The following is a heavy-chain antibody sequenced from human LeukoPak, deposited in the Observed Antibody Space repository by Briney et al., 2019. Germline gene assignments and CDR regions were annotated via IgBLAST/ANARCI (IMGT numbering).Heavy chain of an antibody. CDR1: GFTFSSYG. Sequence: PGRSLRLSCAASGFTFSSYGMHWVRQAPGKGLEWVAVIWYDGSNKYYADSVKGRFTISRDNSKNTLYLQMNSLRAEDTAVYYCARDTGPPRIAVAGTTIDYWGQGTLVTVSS. CDR2: IWYDGSNK. CDR3: ARDTGPPRIAVAGTTIDY. J-gene: IGHJ4*02. D-gene: IGHD6-19*01. V-gene: IGHV3-33*01.